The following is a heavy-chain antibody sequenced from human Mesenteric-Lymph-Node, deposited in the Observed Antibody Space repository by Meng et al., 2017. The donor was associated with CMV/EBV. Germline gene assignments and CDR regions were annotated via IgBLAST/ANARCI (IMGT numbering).Heavy chain of an antibody. CDR3: AQAGEGAIFGVIAY. D-gene: IGHD3-3*01. CDR2: VQYEGRSK. J-gene: IGHJ4*02. Sequence: GESLKISCEASGFSFSNYGMHWVRQAPGKGLEWVAFVQYEGRSKYYPDSMKGRFTVSRYNSKNTLYLQMNSLRAEDTAVYYCAQAGEGAIFGVIAYWGQGTLVTVSS. V-gene: IGHV3-30*02. CDR1: GFSFSNYG.